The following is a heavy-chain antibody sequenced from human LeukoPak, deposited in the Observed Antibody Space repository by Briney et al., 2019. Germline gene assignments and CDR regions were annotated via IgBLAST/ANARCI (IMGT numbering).Heavy chain of an antibody. D-gene: IGHD3-22*01. CDR2: IYTSGST. CDR3: ARSYVDSSGYYWPDY. Sequence: PSETLSLTCTVSGGSISSYYWSWIRQPAGEGLEWIGRIYTSGSTNYNPSLKSRVTMSVDTSKNQFSLKLSSVTAADTAVYYCARSYVDSSGYYWPDYWGQGTLVTVSS. CDR1: GGSISSYY. V-gene: IGHV4-4*07. J-gene: IGHJ4*02.